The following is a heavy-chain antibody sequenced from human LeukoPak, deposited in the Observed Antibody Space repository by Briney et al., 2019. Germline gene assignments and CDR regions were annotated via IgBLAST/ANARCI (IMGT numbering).Heavy chain of an antibody. CDR1: GYTFTSYD. CDR2: MNPNSGNT. D-gene: IGHD3-3*01. Sequence: ASVKVSSKASGYTFTSYDINWVRQATGQGLEWMGWMNPNSGNTGYAQKFQGRVTITRNTSISTAYMELSSLRSEDTAVYYCARGVPYYDFWSMHYYYYYMDVWGKGTTVTVSS. V-gene: IGHV1-8*03. CDR3: ARGVPYYDFWSMHYYYYYMDV. J-gene: IGHJ6*03.